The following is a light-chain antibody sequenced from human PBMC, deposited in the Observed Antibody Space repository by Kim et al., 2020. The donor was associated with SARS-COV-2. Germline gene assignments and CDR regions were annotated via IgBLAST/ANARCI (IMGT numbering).Light chain of an antibody. CDR1: QSVSSSY. V-gene: IGKV3-20*01. CDR2: GAS. J-gene: IGKJ1*01. CDR3: QQYGSSPWT. Sequence: SPGERATLSCRASQSVSSSYLDWYRQRPGQSPSLLIYGASRRATGIPDRFSGSGSGTDFTLTITRLEPEDFAVYYCQQYGSSPWTFGQGTKVDIK.